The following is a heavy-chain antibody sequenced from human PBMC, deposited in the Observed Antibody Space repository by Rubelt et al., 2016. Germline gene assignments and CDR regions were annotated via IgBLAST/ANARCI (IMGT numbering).Heavy chain of an antibody. J-gene: IGHJ3*02. CDR3: ARCSVSYDAFDI. CDR2: IYYSGST. CDR1: GGSFSGYY. D-gene: IGHD5/OR15-5a*01. Sequence: QVQLQQWGAGLLKPSETLSLTCAVYGGSFSGYYWSWIRQPPGKGLEWIGSIYYSGSTYYNPSLKSRVTISVDTSTNQFSLKLSSVTAADTAVYYCARCSVSYDAFDIWGQGTMVTVSS. V-gene: IGHV4-34*01.